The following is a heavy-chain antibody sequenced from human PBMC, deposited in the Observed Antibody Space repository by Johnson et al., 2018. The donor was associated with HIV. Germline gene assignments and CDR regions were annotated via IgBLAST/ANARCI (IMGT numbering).Heavy chain of an antibody. Sequence: VQLVESGGGVVRPGGSLRLSCAASGFTFDDYGMSWVRQPPGKGLEWVSGINWNGGRTGYADSVKGRLTISRDNAKNTLYLQMNSLRAEDTAVYYCAKDSSVLLCFDIWGQGTMVTVSS. D-gene: IGHD3-10*01. V-gene: IGHV3-20*04. J-gene: IGHJ3*02. CDR1: GFTFDDYG. CDR2: INWNGGRT. CDR3: AKDSSVLLCFDI.